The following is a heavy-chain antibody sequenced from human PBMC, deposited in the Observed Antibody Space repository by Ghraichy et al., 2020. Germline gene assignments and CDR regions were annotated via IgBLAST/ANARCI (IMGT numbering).Heavy chain of an antibody. CDR2: IKSKKDGATI. CDR3: TIDPQD. V-gene: IGHV3-15*01. J-gene: IGHJ4*02. Sequence: GGSLRLSCAASGFTFRDNWMSWVRQAPGKGLEWIARIKSKKDGATIDYSAPVRDRFTISRDDSRNTLYLQMNSRKVEDTGMYYCTIDPQDWGQGTSVIVSS. CDR1: GFTFRDNW.